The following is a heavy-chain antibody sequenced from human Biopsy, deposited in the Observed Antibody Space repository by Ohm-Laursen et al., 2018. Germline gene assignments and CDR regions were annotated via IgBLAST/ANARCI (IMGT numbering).Heavy chain of an antibody. CDR3: ARGGFFAYSTFDY. CDR1: GFTFSNYY. J-gene: IGHJ4*02. D-gene: IGHD4-11*01. CDR2: IKRDGTTT. V-gene: IGHV3-74*01. Sequence: GSLRLSCSASGFTFSNYYMHWVRQAPGKGLLWVSRIKRDGTTTDYAESVKGRFTISRDNAKNTLYLQMNSLRAKDTAVYYCARGGFFAYSTFDYWGQGALVTVSS.